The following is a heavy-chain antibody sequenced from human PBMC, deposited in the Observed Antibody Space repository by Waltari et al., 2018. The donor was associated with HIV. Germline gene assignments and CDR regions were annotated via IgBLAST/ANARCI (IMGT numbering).Heavy chain of an antibody. J-gene: IGHJ6*02. Sequence: QMQLVQSGAEVKKTGSSVKVSCKASGYTFTYRYLHWVRQAPGQALEWMGWITPFNCNTNYAQKFQYRVTITRDRSMSTAYMELSSLRFEDTAMYYCARSRDYGSGKDYDMDVWGQGTTVTVSS. CDR2: ITPFNCNT. V-gene: IGHV1-45*02. CDR1: GYTFTYRY. CDR3: ARSRDYGSGKDYDMDV. D-gene: IGHD3-10*01.